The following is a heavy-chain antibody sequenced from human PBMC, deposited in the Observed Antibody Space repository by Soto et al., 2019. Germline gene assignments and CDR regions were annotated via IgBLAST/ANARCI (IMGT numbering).Heavy chain of an antibody. J-gene: IGHJ4*02. D-gene: IGHD3-3*01. CDR1: GGSISSGGYY. V-gene: IGHV4-31*03. Sequence: PSETLSLTCTVSGGSISSGGYYWSWIRQHPGKGLEWIGYIYYSGSTYYNPSLKSRVTILVDTSKNQFSLKLISVIAADTAVYYCARVSGRFEVVMRWGQGTLVTVSS. CDR3: ARVSGRFEVVMR. CDR2: IYYSGST.